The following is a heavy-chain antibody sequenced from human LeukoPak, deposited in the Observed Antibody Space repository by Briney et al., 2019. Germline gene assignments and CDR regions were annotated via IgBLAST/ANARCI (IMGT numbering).Heavy chain of an antibody. J-gene: IGHJ4*02. CDR2: INHSGST. Sequence: SETLSLTCAVYGGSFSGYYWSWIRQPPGKGLEWIGEINHSGSTNYNPSLKSRVTISVDTPKNQFSLKLSSVTAADTAVYYCARTRGSYYLNFDYWGQGTLVTVSS. V-gene: IGHV4-34*01. D-gene: IGHD1-26*01. CDR1: GGSFSGYY. CDR3: ARTRGSYYLNFDY.